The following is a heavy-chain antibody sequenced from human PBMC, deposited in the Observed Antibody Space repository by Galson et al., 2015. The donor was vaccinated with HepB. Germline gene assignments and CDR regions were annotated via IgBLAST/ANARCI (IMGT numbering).Heavy chain of an antibody. CDR1: GYTFTGYY. CDR3: ARELTTGTTALDY. J-gene: IGHJ4*02. V-gene: IGHV1-2*02. CDR2: INPNSGGT. Sequence: SVKVSCKASGYTFTGYYMHWVRQAPGQGLEWMGWINPNSGGTNYAQKFQGRVTMTRDTSISTAYMELSRLRSDDTAVYYCARELTTGTTALDYWGQGTLVTVSP. D-gene: IGHD1-1*01.